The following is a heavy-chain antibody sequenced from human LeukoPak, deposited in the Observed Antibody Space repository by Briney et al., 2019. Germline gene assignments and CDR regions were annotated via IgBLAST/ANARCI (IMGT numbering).Heavy chain of an antibody. CDR1: GGSISSGRYF. V-gene: IGHV4-31*03. CDR3: VRGDYGENPGKFGTDY. Sequence: PSETLSLTCSVSGGSISSGRYFWGWIRQHPGKGLDWIGCIYYKGSTYYNPSLKSRLIISLDTSRNQFSLWLSSVTAADTAVYYCVRGDYGENPGKFGTDYWGLGTLVTVSS. J-gene: IGHJ4*02. CDR2: IYYKGST. D-gene: IGHD4-17*01.